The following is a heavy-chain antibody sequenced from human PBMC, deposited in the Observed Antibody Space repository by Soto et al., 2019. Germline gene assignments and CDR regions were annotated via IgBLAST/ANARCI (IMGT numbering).Heavy chain of an antibody. Sequence: SETLSLTCTVSGYSLSSGYYWGWIRQPPGKGLEWIGSIYHSGSTYYNPSLKSRVTISVDTSKNQFSLKLSSVTAADTAVYYCAREDRWLRDYWGQGTLVTVSS. V-gene: IGHV4-38-2*02. J-gene: IGHJ4*02. CDR2: IYHSGST. CDR1: GYSLSSGYY. CDR3: AREDRWLRDY. D-gene: IGHD5-12*01.